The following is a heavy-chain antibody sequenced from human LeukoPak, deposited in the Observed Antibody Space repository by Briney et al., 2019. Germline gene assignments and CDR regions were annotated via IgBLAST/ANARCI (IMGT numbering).Heavy chain of an antibody. CDR1: GFTVSSNF. V-gene: IGHV3-53*01. D-gene: IGHD6-13*01. Sequence: PGGSLRLSCAASGFTVSSNFLSWVRQAPGKGLEWVPVIYSGSNTYYADSVKGRFTISRDNSKNTLYLQMNSLRAEDTAVYYCARGHADYSGSWYGRFDYWGQGTLVTVSS. CDR2: IYSGSNT. J-gene: IGHJ4*02. CDR3: ARGHADYSGSWYGRFDY.